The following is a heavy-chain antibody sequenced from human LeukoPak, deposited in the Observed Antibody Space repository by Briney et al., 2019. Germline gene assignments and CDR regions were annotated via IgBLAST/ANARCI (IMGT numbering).Heavy chain of an antibody. Sequence: PGGSLRLSCAASGFIFSNYAMHWVRQAPGKGLEWVGRIKSKSDGGTTDYAAPVKGRFTISRDDSKNTLFLQVNSLKIEDTAVYYCTTVTLRPVGLWGQGTLVTVSS. CDR1: GFIFSNYA. CDR3: TTVTLRPVGL. V-gene: IGHV3-15*05. CDR2: IKSKSDGGTT. D-gene: IGHD3-10*01. J-gene: IGHJ4*02.